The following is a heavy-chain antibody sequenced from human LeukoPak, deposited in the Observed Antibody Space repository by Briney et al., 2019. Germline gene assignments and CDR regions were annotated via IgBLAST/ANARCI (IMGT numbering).Heavy chain of an antibody. D-gene: IGHD6-19*01. Sequence: GASVKVSCKASGFTFTSSAVQWVRQARGQRLEWIGWIVVGSGSTNYAQKFQERVTITRDMSTSTAYMELSSLRSEDTAVYYCAADLESILRDQWLGWGQGTLVTVSS. CDR2: IVVGSGST. J-gene: IGHJ4*02. CDR1: GFTFTSSA. V-gene: IGHV1-58*01. CDR3: AADLESILRDQWLG.